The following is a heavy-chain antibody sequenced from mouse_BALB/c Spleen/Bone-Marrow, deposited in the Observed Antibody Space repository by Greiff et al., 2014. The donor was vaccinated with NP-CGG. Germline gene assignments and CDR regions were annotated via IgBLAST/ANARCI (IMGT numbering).Heavy chain of an antibody. V-gene: IGHV1-87*01. CDR2: IYPGDGGT. CDR1: GYTLTSYW. D-gene: IGHD2-3*01. CDR3: ARWRYYFDY. Sequence: QVQLQQPGAELARPGASVKLSCKASGYTLTSYWMQWVKQRPGQGLEWIGAIYPGDGGTRYTQKFKGKATLTADKSSSTAYMQLSSLASEDSAVYYCARWRYYFDYWGQGTTLTVSS. J-gene: IGHJ2*01.